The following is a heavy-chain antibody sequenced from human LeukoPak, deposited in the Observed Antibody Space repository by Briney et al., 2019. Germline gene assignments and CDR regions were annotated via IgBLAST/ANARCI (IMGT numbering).Heavy chain of an antibody. D-gene: IGHD2-15*01. CDR3: ARVYCSGGSCYQTVYYFDY. Sequence: GGSLRLSCAASGFTFSSYWMHWVRQAPGKGLVLVSRINSNGSSTSYADSVKGRFTISRDNAKNTLYLQMNSLRAEDTAVYYCARVYCSGGSCYQTVYYFDYWGQGTLVTVSS. CDR2: INSNGSST. J-gene: IGHJ4*02. V-gene: IGHV3-74*01. CDR1: GFTFSSYW.